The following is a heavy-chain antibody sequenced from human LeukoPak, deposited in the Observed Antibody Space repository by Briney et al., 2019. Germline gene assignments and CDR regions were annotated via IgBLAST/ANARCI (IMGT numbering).Heavy chain of an antibody. CDR1: GYTLTELS. D-gene: IGHD3-22*01. J-gene: IGHJ4*02. CDR2: FDPEDGET. CDR3: ATDLFYYDSSGYRGLVDY. V-gene: IGHV1-24*01. Sequence: ASVKVSCKVSGYTLTELSMHWVRQAPGKGLEWMGGFDPEDGETIYAQKFQGRVTMTEDTSTDTAYMELSSLRSEDTAVYYCATDLFYYDSSGYRGLVDYWGQGTLATVSS.